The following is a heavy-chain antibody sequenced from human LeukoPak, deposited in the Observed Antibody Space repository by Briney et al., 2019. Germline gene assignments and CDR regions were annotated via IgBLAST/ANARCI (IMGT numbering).Heavy chain of an antibody. D-gene: IGHD3-22*01. Sequence: SETLSLTCTVSGGSISSSSYYWSWIRQPPGKGLEWIGYIYYSGSTNYNPSLKSRVTISVDTSKNQFSLKLSSVTAADTAVYYCARAVYDSSGYGAFDIWGQGTMVTVSS. V-gene: IGHV4-61*01. J-gene: IGHJ3*02. CDR2: IYYSGST. CDR3: ARAVYDSSGYGAFDI. CDR1: GGSISSSSYY.